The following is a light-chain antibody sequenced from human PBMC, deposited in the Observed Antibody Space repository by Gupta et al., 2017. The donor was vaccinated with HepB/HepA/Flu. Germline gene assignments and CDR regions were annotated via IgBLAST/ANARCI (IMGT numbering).Light chain of an antibody. CDR3: SSFRTGSTLVV. V-gene: IGLV2-14*03. CDR1: SSDVGGFNS. J-gene: IGLJ2*01. Sequence: QSALTQPASVSGSPGQSITISCTGSSSDVGGFNSVSWYHQYPGRAPKLLIYDVSNRPSGVSYRFSGSKSGNTASLTISGLQAEDDADYYCSSFRTGSTLVVFGGGTKVTVL. CDR2: DVS.